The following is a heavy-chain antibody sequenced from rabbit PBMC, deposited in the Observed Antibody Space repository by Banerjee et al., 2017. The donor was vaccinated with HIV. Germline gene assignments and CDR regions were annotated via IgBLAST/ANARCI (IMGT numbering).Heavy chain of an antibody. CDR3: ARDLAGVIGWNFKL. J-gene: IGHJ4*01. D-gene: IGHD4-1*01. CDR1: GFTISSSCW. CDR2: IYGSIDST. V-gene: IGHV1S43*01. Sequence: QEQLEESGGDLVKPEGSLTLTCTASGFTISSSCWMCWVRQAPGKGLELIACIYGSIDSTWFANSMNGRFTLSRSTSLNTVDLKMTSLTAADTATSFCARDLAGVIGWNFKLWGQGTLVTVS.